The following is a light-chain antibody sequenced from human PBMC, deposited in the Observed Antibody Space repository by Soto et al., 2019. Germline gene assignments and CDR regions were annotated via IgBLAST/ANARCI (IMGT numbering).Light chain of an antibody. J-gene: IGKJ4*01. CDR3: LQDNSYPIT. V-gene: IGKV1-5*01. Sequence: VSIRGRASQRISSWLAWYQQKPGKAPKLLIYDASSLESGVPSRFSGSGSGTDFTLTICSLQPEDFVTYYCLQDNSYPITVGGGTKVDI. CDR1: QRISSW. CDR2: DAS.